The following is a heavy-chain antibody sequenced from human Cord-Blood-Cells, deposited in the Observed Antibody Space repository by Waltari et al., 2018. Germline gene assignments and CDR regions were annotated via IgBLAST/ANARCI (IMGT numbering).Heavy chain of an antibody. V-gene: IGHV1-69*01. Sequence: QVQLVQSGAEVKKPGSSVKVSCKASGGTFSSYAISWVRQAPGQGLEWMGVIVPIFGTANYAQKFQGRVTITADESTSTAYMELSSLRSEDTAVYYCARDRYGSGSYGSFAFDIWGQGTMVTVSS. CDR1: GGTFSSYA. D-gene: IGHD3-10*01. CDR3: ARDRYGSGSYGSFAFDI. CDR2: IVPIFGTA. J-gene: IGHJ3*02.